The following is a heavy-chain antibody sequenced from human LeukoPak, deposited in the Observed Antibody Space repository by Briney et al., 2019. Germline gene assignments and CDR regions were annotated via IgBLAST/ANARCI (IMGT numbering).Heavy chain of an antibody. CDR1: GFTFSSYS. Sequence: GGSLRLSCAASGFTFSSYSMNWVRQAPGKGLEGVSYISSSSSTIYYADSVKGRFTISRDNAKNSLYLQMNSLRAEDTAVYYCARQNQLLLSSPFDYWGQGTLVTVSS. J-gene: IGHJ4*02. CDR2: ISSSSSTI. CDR3: ARQNQLLLSSPFDY. D-gene: IGHD2-2*01. V-gene: IGHV3-48*01.